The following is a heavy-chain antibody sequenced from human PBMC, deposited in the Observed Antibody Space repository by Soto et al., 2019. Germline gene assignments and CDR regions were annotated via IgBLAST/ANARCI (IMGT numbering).Heavy chain of an antibody. CDR2: IYYSGST. D-gene: IGHD3-22*01. J-gene: IGHJ4*02. Sequence: SETLCLTCTVFGGSISSHYWSWIRQPPGKGLEWIGYIYYSGSTNYNPSLKSRVTISVDTSKNQFSLKLSSVTAADTAVYYCASNSDYYDSSGYFDYWGQGTLVTVSS. V-gene: IGHV4-59*08. CDR3: ASNSDYYDSSGYFDY. CDR1: GGSISSHY.